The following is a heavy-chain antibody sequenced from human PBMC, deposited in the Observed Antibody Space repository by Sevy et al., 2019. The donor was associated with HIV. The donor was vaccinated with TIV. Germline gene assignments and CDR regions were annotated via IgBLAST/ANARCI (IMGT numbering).Heavy chain of an antibody. CDR3: ARSSGYSYGDFDY. CDR1: GGSISSNY. D-gene: IGHD5-18*01. V-gene: IGHV4-59*01. CDR2: IYSSGSS. J-gene: IGHJ4*02. Sequence: SETLSLTCTVSGGSISSNYWSWIRQPPGKGLEWIGYIYSSGSSYNPSLKSRVSISMDTSKNQFSPKLNSVTAADTAVYYCARSSGYSYGDFDYWGQGTLVTVSS.